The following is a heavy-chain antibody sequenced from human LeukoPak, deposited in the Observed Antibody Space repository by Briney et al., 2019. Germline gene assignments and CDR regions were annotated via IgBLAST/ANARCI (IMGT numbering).Heavy chain of an antibody. Sequence: GSLRLSCVVSGFTFSDYSMNWVRQAPGKGLEWVSAISGSGGSTYYADSVKGRFTISRDNSKNTLYLQMTSLRAEDTAVYYCAKDHGYCSSTSCYRGPYGMDVWGQGTTVTVSS. CDR3: AKDHGYCSSTSCYRGPYGMDV. D-gene: IGHD2-2*03. CDR1: GFTFSDYS. J-gene: IGHJ6*02. V-gene: IGHV3-23*01. CDR2: ISGSGGST.